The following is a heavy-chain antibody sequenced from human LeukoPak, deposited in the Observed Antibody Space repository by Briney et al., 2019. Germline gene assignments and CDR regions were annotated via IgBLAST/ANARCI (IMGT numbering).Heavy chain of an antibody. CDR1: GGSISSGDYY. CDR3: ARGYYYDSSGSRTFDY. CDR2: IYYSGNT. V-gene: IGHV4-30-4*01. J-gene: IGHJ4*02. Sequence: SETLSLTCTVSGGSISSGDYYWSWIRQPPGKGLEWIGYIYYSGNTYYNPSLKSRVTISVDTSKNQFSLKLSSVTAADTAVYYCARGYYYDSSGSRTFDYWGQGTLVTVPS. D-gene: IGHD3-22*01.